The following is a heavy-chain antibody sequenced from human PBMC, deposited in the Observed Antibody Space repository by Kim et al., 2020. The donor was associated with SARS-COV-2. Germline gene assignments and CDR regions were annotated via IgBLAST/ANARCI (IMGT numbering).Heavy chain of an antibody. J-gene: IGHJ2*01. D-gene: IGHD2-2*01. CDR3: ARIRGVVPAAIGRYFDL. CDR2: INHSGST. V-gene: IGHV4-34*01. Sequence: SETLSLTCAVYGGSFSGYYWSWIRQPPGKGLEWIGEINHSGSTNYNPSLKSRVTISVDTSKNQFSLKLSSVTAADTAVYYCARIRGVVPAAIGRYFDLWGRGTLVTVSS. CDR1: GGSFSGYY.